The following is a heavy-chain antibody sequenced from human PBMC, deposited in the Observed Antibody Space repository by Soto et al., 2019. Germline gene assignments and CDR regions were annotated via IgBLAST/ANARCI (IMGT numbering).Heavy chain of an antibody. CDR2: ISWNSGSI. CDR3: AKDISRKQLTVFDY. CDR1: GFTFDDYA. Sequence: EVQLVESGGGLVQPGRSLRLSCAASGFTFDDYAMHWVRQAPGKGLEWVSGISWNSGSIGYADSVKGRFTISRDNAKNSLYLQMNSLRAEDTALYYCAKDISRKQLTVFDYWGQGTLVTVSS. D-gene: IGHD6-6*01. J-gene: IGHJ4*02. V-gene: IGHV3-9*01.